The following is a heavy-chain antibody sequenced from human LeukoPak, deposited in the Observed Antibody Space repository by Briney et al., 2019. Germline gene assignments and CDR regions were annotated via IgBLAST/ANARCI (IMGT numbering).Heavy chain of an antibody. CDR3: ASSGGSWSSTQADY. J-gene: IGHJ4*02. Sequence: PSETLSLTCTVSGYSISSAYYWGWIRQPPGKGLEWIGSIYHSGSTYYNPSLKSRVTISVDTSKNQFSLKLSSVTAADTAVYYCASSGGSWSSTQADYWGQGTLVTVSS. D-gene: IGHD2-15*01. CDR2: IYHSGST. CDR1: GYSISSAYY. V-gene: IGHV4-38-2*02.